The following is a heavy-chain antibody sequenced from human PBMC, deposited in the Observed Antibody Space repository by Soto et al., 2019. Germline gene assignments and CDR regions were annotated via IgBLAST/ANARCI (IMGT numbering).Heavy chain of an antibody. CDR3: DDRWS. D-gene: IGHD3-3*01. Sequence: QVHLVQSGAEVKKPGASVKVSCRSSGYNFTNYDISWVRQATGQGLEWMGWMNPNSGNTGFAQKFQGRVSMTRNTARNTAYMEVRNLRYEDTAVYYCDDRWSWGQGTLVTVSS. V-gene: IGHV1-8*01. J-gene: IGHJ4*02. CDR1: GYNFTNYD. CDR2: MNPNSGNT.